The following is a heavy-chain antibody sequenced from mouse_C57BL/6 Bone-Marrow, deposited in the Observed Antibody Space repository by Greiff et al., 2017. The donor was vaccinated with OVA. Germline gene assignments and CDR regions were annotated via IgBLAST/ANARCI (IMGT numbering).Heavy chain of an antibody. CDR3: TTGGYYFDY. CDR1: GFNIKDDY. V-gene: IGHV14-4*01. J-gene: IGHJ2*01. CDR2: IDPENGDT. Sequence: VQLQQSGAELVRPGASVKLSCTASGFNIKDDYLHWVKQRTEQGREWIGWIDPENGDTEYASKFQGKATITADTSSNTAYLQLSSLTSEDTAVYYCTTGGYYFDYWGQGTTLTVSS.